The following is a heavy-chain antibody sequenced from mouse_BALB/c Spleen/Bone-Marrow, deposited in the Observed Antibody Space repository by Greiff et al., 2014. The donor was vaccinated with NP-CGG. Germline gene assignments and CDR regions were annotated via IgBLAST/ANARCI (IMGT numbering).Heavy chain of an antibody. J-gene: IGHJ2*01. CDR3: AKPTVVADFDY. Sequence: VQLVESAAELARPGASVKMSCKASGYTFSSYTMHWVKQRPGQDLEWIGFINPSSDYAEYNEKFKDKTTLTADKSSSTAYMQLSSLTYEDSAVYYCAKPTVVADFDYWGQGATLTVSS. D-gene: IGHD1-1*01. CDR1: GYTFSSYT. CDR2: INPSSDYA. V-gene: IGHV1-4*02.